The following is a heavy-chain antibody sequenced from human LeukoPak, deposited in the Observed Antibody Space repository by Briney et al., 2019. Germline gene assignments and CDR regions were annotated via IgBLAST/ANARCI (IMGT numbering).Heavy chain of an antibody. CDR3: ARNIHNDAFHI. Sequence: SETLSLTCAVYGGSFRGYYWTWIRQPPGKGLEWIGEINHSGTTNYNRSLKSRVTISLDTSKNQFSLKLSSVTAADTAIYYCARNIHNDAFHIWGQGTMVTVSS. V-gene: IGHV4-34*01. D-gene: IGHD2-2*02. J-gene: IGHJ3*02. CDR1: GGSFRGYY. CDR2: INHSGTT.